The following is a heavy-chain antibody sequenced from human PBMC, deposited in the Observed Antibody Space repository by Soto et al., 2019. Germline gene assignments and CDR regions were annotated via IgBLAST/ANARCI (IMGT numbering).Heavy chain of an antibody. Sequence: QVQLVQSGAEVKKPGSSVKVSCKAPGGTFSSYAISWVRQAPGQGLEWMGGIIPIFGTANYAQKFQGRVTIPADESPSTGYRELSGLRSEDTAVYYCARSQGGSSSLDIYYYYYYGMDVWGQGPRSPSP. CDR1: GGTFSSYA. J-gene: IGHJ6*02. V-gene: IGHV1-69*01. CDR2: IIPIFGTA. CDR3: ARSQGGSSSLDIYYYYYYGMDV. D-gene: IGHD2-15*01.